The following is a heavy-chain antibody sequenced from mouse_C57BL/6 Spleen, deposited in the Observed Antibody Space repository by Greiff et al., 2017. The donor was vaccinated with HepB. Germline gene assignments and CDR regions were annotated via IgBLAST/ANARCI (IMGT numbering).Heavy chain of an antibody. CDR3: AREVYYDYDVPFAY. CDR1: GYTFTSYW. CDR2: IYPSDSET. V-gene: IGHV1-61*01. D-gene: IGHD2-4*01. Sequence: QVQLQQPGAELVRPGSSVKLSCKASGYTFTSYWMDWVKQRPGQGLEWIGNIYPSDSETHYNQKFNDKATLTVDKSSSTAYMQLSSLTSDDSAVYYWAREVYYDYDVPFAYWGQGTLVTVSA. J-gene: IGHJ3*01.